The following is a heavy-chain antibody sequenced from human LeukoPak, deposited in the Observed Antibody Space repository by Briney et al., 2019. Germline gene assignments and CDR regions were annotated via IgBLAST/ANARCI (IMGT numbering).Heavy chain of an antibody. CDR1: RFTFSTYA. V-gene: IGHV3-30-3*01. CDR2: ISYDGSNK. J-gene: IGHJ4*02. D-gene: IGHD6-19*01. CDR3: AREGTQWLVRWSFDY. Sequence: GGSLRLSCAASRFTFSTYAMHWVRQAPGKGLEWVAVISYDGSNKYYADSVKGRFTISRDNSRNTLYLQVNSLRADDTAVYYCAREGTQWLVRWSFDYWGQGTLVTVSS.